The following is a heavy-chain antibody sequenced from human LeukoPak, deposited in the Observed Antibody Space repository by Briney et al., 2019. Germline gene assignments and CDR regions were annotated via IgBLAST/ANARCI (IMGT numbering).Heavy chain of an antibody. CDR3: ARDSFGVDIVVVPATYYMDV. V-gene: IGHV3-21*06. Sequence: GGSLRLSCAASGFTFSSYGMNWVRQAPGKGLEWVSSISSSSSYIYYADSVKGRFTISRDNAKNSLYLQMNSLRAEDTAVYYCARDSFGVDIVVVPATYYMDVWGKGTTVTVSS. D-gene: IGHD2-2*01. CDR2: ISSSSSYI. CDR1: GFTFSSYG. J-gene: IGHJ6*03.